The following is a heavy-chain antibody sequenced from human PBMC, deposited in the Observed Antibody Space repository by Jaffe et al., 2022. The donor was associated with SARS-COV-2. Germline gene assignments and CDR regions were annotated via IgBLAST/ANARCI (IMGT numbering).Heavy chain of an antibody. CDR2: ISSSSSYI. V-gene: IGHV3-21*01. Sequence: EVQLVESGGGLVKPGGSLRLSCAASGFTFSSYSMNWVRQAPGKGLEWVSSISSSSSYIYYADSVKGRFTISRDNAKNSLYLQMNSLRAEDTAVYYCAKATYYYGSGRYPPPDYYYGMDVWGQGTTVTVSS. CDR3: AKATYYYGSGRYPPPDYYYGMDV. J-gene: IGHJ6*02. CDR1: GFTFSSYS. D-gene: IGHD3-10*01.